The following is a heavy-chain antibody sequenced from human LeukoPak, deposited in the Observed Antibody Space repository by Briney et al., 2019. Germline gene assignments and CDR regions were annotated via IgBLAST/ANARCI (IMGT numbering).Heavy chain of an antibody. CDR3: ARELAVAGRGWFDP. D-gene: IGHD6-19*01. CDR2: IYYSGST. J-gene: IGHJ5*02. V-gene: IGHV4-59*12. CDR1: GGSISSYY. Sequence: SETLSLTCTVSGGSISSYYWSWIRQPPGKGLEWIGYIYYSGSTNYNPSLKSRVTISVDTSKNQFSLKLSSVTAADTAVYYCARELAVAGRGWFDPWGQGTLVTVSS.